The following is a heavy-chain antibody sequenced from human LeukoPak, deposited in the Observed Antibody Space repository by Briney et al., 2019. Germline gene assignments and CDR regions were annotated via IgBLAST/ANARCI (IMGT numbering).Heavy chain of an antibody. Sequence: PSETLSLTCTVSGGSISSSSYYWGWIRQPPGKGLEWIGSIYYSGSTYYNPSLKSRVTISVDTSKNQFSLKLSSVTAADTAVYYCARMGSGYDFYYYYYMDVWGKGTTVTVSS. V-gene: IGHV4-39*01. D-gene: IGHD5-12*01. CDR2: IYYSGST. CDR3: ARMGSGYDFYYYYYMDV. J-gene: IGHJ6*03. CDR1: GGSISSSSYY.